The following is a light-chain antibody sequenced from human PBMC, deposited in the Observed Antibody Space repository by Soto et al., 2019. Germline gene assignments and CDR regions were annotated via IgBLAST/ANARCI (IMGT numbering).Light chain of an antibody. CDR2: GAS. J-gene: IGKJ1*01. CDR1: QSVSNTN. CDR3: QQYGSSPPRT. Sequence: EIVLTQSPGTLSLSPGERATLSCRASQSVSNTNLAWYQQKPGQAPRLLIYGASTRAAGVTDRFSGSGSGTEFTLTISRLEPEDVAVYYCQQYGSSPPRTFGQGTKVEIK. V-gene: IGKV3-20*01.